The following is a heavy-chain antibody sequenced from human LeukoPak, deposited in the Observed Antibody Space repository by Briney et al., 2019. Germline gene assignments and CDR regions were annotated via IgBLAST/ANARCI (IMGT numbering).Heavy chain of an antibody. CDR3: ARERWHLGFDY. D-gene: IGHD6-13*01. Sequence: GGSLRLSCAASGFTFSSYGMHWVRQAPGKGLEWVAVIWYDGSNKYYADSVKGRFTISRDSSKNTLYLQMNSLRAEDTAVYYCARERWHLGFDYWGQGTLVSVSS. CDR2: IWYDGSNK. V-gene: IGHV3-33*01. CDR1: GFTFSSYG. J-gene: IGHJ4*02.